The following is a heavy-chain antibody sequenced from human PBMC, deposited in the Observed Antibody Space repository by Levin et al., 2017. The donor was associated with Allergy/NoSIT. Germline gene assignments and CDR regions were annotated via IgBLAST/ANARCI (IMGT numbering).Heavy chain of an antibody. D-gene: IGHD6-19*01. CDR3: ARTISVASIGLDYYFDY. J-gene: IGHJ4*02. CDR2: IYYSGST. Sequence: PSETLSLTCTVSGGSISTHYWSWIRQSPGKGLEWIGYIYYSGSTNYNPSLKSRVTISVGTSKNQFSLKLSSVTAADTAVYYCARTISVASIGLDYYFDYWGQGTLVTVSS. V-gene: IGHV4-59*11. CDR1: GGSISTHY.